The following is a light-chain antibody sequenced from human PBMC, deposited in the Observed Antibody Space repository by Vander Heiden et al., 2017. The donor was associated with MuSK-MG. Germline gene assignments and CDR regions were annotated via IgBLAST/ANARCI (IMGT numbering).Light chain of an antibody. Sequence: ETVLTQSPPTLSFLPGERATLSCRASQSVTSYLAWYQQRPGQAPRLLIYDASNSATAIPARFSGTGSGTEFTLTIISLEPEDFAVYYCQRRSTWRRTFGQGTRVEIK. J-gene: IGKJ1*01. CDR1: QSVTSY. V-gene: IGKV3-11*01. CDR3: QRRSTWRRT. CDR2: DAS.